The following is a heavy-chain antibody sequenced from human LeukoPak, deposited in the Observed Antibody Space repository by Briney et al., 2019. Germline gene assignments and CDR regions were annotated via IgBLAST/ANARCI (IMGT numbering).Heavy chain of an antibody. CDR1: GYTFTSYG. J-gene: IGHJ5*02. CDR3: ARAWLGLTGDGYTADNWFDP. Sequence: ASVKVSCTASGYTFTSYGISWVRQAPGQGLEWMGWISAYNGNTNYAQKLQGRVTMTTDTSTSTAYMELRSLRSDDTAVYYCARAWLGLTGDGYTADNWFDPWGQGTLVTVSS. V-gene: IGHV1-18*01. D-gene: IGHD5-24*01. CDR2: ISAYNGNT.